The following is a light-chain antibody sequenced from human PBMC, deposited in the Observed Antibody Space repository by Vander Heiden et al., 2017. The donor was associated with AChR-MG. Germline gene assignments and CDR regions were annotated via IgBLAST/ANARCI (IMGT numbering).Light chain of an antibody. CDR1: SSDVGSY. V-gene: IGLV2-23*02. J-gene: IGLJ2*01. Sequence: QSALTQPASVSAAPGPSITISCTGPSSDVGSYVSWYQQQPGKAHKLIIYEVTERPSGVSNRFSGSKSGNTASLTISGLQPEDEAHYHCCTYAGRDTVVFGGGTKLTVL. CDR3: CTYAGRDTVV. CDR2: EVT.